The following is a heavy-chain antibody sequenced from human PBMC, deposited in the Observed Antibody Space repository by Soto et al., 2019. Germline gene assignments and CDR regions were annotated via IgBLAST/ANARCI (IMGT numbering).Heavy chain of an antibody. J-gene: IGHJ6*02. CDR2: INPNSGGT. Sequence: ASVKVSCKASGYTFTGYYMHWVRQAPGQGLEWMGWINPNSGGTNYAQTFQGRVTMTRDTSISTAYMELSRLRSDDTAVYYCARELPGIAAAGSPGRLGYGMDVWGQGTTVTVSS. V-gene: IGHV1-2*02. CDR3: ARELPGIAAAGSPGRLGYGMDV. D-gene: IGHD6-13*01. CDR1: GYTFTGYY.